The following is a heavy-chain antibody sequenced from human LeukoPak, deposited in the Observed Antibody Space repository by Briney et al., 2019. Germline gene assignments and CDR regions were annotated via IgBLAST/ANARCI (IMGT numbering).Heavy chain of an antibody. CDR3: ARHAGGISATGTRPFDY. D-gene: IGHD6-13*01. CDR2: IYYSGST. V-gene: IGHV4-39*01. Sequence: SETLSLTCTVSGASLSSSTYYWGWIRQPPGKGLEWIGSIYYSGSTYYNPSLKSRVTMSVDTSKNQSSLKLSSVTAADTAVYYCARHAGGISATGTRPFDYWGQGSLVTVTS. J-gene: IGHJ4*02. CDR1: GASLSSSTYY.